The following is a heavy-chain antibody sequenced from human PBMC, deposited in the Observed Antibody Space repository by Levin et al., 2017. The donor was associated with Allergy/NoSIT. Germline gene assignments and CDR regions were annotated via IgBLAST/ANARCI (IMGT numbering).Heavy chain of an antibody. J-gene: IGHJ4*02. CDR2: IYYSGST. V-gene: IGHV4-39*07. Sequence: SETLSLTCTVSGGSINNRSYFWGWIRQPPGKGLEWIGSIYYSGSTYYNPSLQSRVTISLDTSKNQFSLRLSSVTAADTAVYYCARDPHWSGRSFDYWGQGTLVTVSS. CDR3: ARDPHWSGRSFDY. CDR1: GGSINNRSYF.